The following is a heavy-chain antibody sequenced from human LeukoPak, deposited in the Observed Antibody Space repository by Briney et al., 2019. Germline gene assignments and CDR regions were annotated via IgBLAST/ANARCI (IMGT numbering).Heavy chain of an antibody. Sequence: SETLSLTCAVYGGSLSGYYWSWIRQPPGKGLGWIGEINHSGSTNYNPSLKSRVTISVDTSKNQFSLQPISVTAADTAVYYCARAGLWYSSSWYDYWGQGTLVTVSS. CDR2: INHSGST. J-gene: IGHJ4*02. V-gene: IGHV4-34*01. D-gene: IGHD6-13*01. CDR1: GGSLSGYY. CDR3: ARAGLWYSSSWYDY.